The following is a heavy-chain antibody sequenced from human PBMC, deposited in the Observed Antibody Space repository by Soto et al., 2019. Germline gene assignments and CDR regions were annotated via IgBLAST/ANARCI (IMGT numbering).Heavy chain of an antibody. V-gene: IGHV4-34*01. J-gene: IGHJ4*02. Sequence: QVQLQQWGAGLLKPSETLSLTCAVYGGVFSGYDWNWIRQPPGKGLEWIGEINHSGNTNYNLSLKSRVTISVDMSKYPFSRRLTSVTAADTAVYYCARGPQSSSLSGWGQGTLVTVSS. CDR2: INHSGNT. D-gene: IGHD6-13*01. CDR1: GGVFSGYD. CDR3: ARGPQSSSLSG.